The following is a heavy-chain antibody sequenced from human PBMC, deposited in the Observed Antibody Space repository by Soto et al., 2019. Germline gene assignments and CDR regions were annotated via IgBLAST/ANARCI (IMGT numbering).Heavy chain of an antibody. CDR2: IWADGSNQ. Sequence: PVRSLRLSCASSEFNLGRHGLHSFRHAPSTGLQWVGVIWADGSNQRYAESVKGRFTISRDSSKNTLYLQMNSLRAEDTAVYYCAREMTFGEKKNNSMDGWGTGITVTVDS. V-gene: IGHV3-33*01. D-gene: IGHD3-10*01. CDR3: AREMTFGEKKNNSMDG. J-gene: IGHJ6*04. CDR1: EFNLGRHG.